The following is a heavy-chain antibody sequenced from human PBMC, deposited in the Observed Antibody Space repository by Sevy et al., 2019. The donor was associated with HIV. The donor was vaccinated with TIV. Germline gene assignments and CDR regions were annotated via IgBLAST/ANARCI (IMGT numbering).Heavy chain of an antibody. D-gene: IGHD6-19*01. Sequence: GGSLRLSCAASGFTFSSYAMSWVRQAPGKGLEWVSAISGSGGSTYYADSVKGRFTISRDNSKNTLYLQMNSLRAEDTAVYYCAKARAVAGKLYGYFDYWGQGTLVTVSS. CDR2: ISGSGGST. CDR1: GFTFSSYA. J-gene: IGHJ4*02. CDR3: AKARAVAGKLYGYFDY. V-gene: IGHV3-23*01.